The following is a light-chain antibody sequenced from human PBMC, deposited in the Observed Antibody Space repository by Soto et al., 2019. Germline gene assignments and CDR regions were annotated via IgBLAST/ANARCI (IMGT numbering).Light chain of an antibody. J-gene: IGKJ4*01. V-gene: IGKV1-5*01. CDR1: QTISNW. CDR3: QQYNTYPLT. CDR2: DAS. Sequence: DIQMTQSPSTLSASVGDRVTITCRASQTISNWLAWYQQKPGKAPKVLIYDASTLDGGVPSRFSGRRSGTDFTLTISSLQPSDFATYYCQQYNTYPLTFGGGTKAEI.